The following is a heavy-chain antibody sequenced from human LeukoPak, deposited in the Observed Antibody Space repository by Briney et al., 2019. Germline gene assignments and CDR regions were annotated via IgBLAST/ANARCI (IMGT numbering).Heavy chain of an antibody. D-gene: IGHD6-13*01. J-gene: IGHJ4*02. V-gene: IGHV2-5*01. CDR1: GFSLSTSGVG. CDR3: AHRRGAAAGTVRGYYFDY. CDR2: IYWNDDK. Sequence: SGPTLVNPTQTLTLTCTFSGFSLSTSGVGVGWIRQPPGKALEWLALIYWNDDKRYSPSLKSRLTITKDTSKNQVVLTMTNMDPVDTATYYCAHRRGAAAGTVRGYYFDYWGQGTLVTVSS.